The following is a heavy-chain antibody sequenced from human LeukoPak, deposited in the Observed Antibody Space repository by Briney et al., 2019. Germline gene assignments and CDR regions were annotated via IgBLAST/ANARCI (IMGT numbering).Heavy chain of an antibody. CDR3: AKVVALGLYDAFDI. Sequence: GGSLRLSCAASGFTFSTYSMNWVRQAPGKGLEWVSAISGSGGSTYYADSVKGRFTISRDNSKNTLYLQMNSLRAEDTAVYYCAKVVALGLYDAFDIWGQGTMVTVSS. D-gene: IGHD2-2*02. CDR1: GFTFSTYS. J-gene: IGHJ3*02. CDR2: ISGSGGST. V-gene: IGHV3-23*01.